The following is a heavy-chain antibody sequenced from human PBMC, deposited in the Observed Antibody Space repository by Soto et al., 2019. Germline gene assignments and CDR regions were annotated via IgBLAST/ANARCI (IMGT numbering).Heavy chain of an antibody. D-gene: IGHD4-4*01. V-gene: IGHV1-69*01. CDR2: IIPIFGTA. CDR1: GGTFSSYA. CDR3: ARGFNYSNYVYFQH. Sequence: QVQLVQSGAEVKKPGSSVKVSCKASGGTFSSYAISWVRQAPGQGLEWMGGIIPIFGTANYAQKFQGRVTITADESTSPAYMELSSLRSEDTAVYYCARGFNYSNYVYFQHWGQGTLVTVSS. J-gene: IGHJ1*01.